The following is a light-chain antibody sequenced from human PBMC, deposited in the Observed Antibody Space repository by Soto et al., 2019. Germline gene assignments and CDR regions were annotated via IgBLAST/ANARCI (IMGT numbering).Light chain of an antibody. Sequence: VLTQSPGTLSLSPGEGATLSCRASQRVASDLAWYLQKPGQPHRLLIYDASIRATGIPDRISGSGSERDFTLTIRRLEPEDAAVYYCKQYLNSPRTFGQGTKVDIK. CDR1: QRVASD. CDR3: KQYLNSPRT. V-gene: IGKV3-20*01. J-gene: IGKJ1*01. CDR2: DAS.